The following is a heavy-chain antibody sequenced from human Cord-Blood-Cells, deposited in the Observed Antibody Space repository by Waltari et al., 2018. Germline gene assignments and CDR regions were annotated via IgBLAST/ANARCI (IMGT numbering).Heavy chain of an antibody. CDR1: GFTVSSNY. Sequence: EVQLVASGGGLIQPGGSLRLSCAASGFTVSSNYMSWVRQAPGKGLEWVSVIYSGGSTYYADSVKGRFTISRDNSKNTLYLQMNSLRAEDTAVYYCARDIRGGWNDAFDIWGQGTMVTVSS. D-gene: IGHD1-1*01. CDR2: IYSGGST. J-gene: IGHJ3*02. CDR3: ARDIRGGWNDAFDI. V-gene: IGHV3-53*01.